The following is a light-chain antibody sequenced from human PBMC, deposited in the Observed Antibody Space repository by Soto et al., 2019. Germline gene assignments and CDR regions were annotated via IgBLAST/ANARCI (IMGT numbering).Light chain of an antibody. J-gene: IGLJ2*01. CDR1: SSDGGGYNF. Sequence: QSALTQPPSASGSPGQSVTISCTGASSDGGGYNFVSWYQQHPGKAPKLMIYDVTERPSGVPDRFSGSKSGNTASLTVSGLQAEDEADYYCTSYAGSSIPVVFGGGTKLTVL. V-gene: IGLV2-8*01. CDR3: TSYAGSSIPVV. CDR2: DVT.